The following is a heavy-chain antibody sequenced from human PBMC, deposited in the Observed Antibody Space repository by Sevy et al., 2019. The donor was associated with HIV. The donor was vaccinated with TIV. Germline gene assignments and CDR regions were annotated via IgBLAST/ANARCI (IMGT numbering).Heavy chain of an antibody. V-gene: IGHV4-59*01. Sequence: SETLSLTCTVSGGSISSYYWSWIRQPPGKGLEWVGYIYYSGSTNYNPSLKSRVSITVDTSKNQFSLKLMTVTAADTAVYYCAGGSTMVRGVIFGFDPWGQGTLVTVSS. CDR1: GGSISSYY. D-gene: IGHD3-10*01. J-gene: IGHJ5*02. CDR3: AGGSTMVRGVIFGFDP. CDR2: IYYSGST.